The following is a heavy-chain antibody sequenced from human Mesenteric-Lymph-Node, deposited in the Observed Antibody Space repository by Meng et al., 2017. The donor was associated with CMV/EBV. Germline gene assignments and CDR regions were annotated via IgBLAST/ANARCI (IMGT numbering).Heavy chain of an antibody. D-gene: IGHD4-11*01. CDR1: GFTFSSYS. CDR2: VSSDSTYI. V-gene: IGHV3-21*01. J-gene: IGHJ4*02. CDR3: GIWETGPYSTDFDY. Sequence: GESLKISCAASGFTFSSYSMNWVRQPPGKGLEWVSSVSSDSTYIIYADSVEGRFTISRDNAKNSLYLQVNSLRAEDTAVYYCGIWETGPYSTDFDYWGQGTLVTV.